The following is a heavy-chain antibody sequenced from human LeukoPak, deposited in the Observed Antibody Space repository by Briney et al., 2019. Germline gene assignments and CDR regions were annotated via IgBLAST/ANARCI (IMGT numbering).Heavy chain of an antibody. CDR3: IRDSYSGYDRSLGY. D-gene: IGHD5-12*01. CDR1: GYTFTIYY. J-gene: IGHJ4*02. CDR2: INPSGGST. V-gene: IGHV1-46*03. Sequence: ASVKVSCKASGYTFTIYYIHWVRQAPGQGLEWMGIINPSGGSTSYAQKFQGRVTMTRDTSTSTVYMELSSLGSEDTAMYYCIRDSYSGYDRSLGYWSQGTLVTVSS.